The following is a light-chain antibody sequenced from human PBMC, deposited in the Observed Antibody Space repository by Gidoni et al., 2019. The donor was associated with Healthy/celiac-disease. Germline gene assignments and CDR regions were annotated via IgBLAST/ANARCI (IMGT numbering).Light chain of an antibody. CDR2: EVS. V-gene: IGLV2-14*01. J-gene: IGLJ1*01. Sequence: QSALTQPASVSGSPGQSITISCTGTSSDVGGYNYVSWYQQHPGKAPKLMIDEVSNRPSGVSNRFTGSKSGNTASLTISGLQAEDEADYYCSSYTSSSTHYVFGTGTKVTVL. CDR3: SSYTSSSTHYV. CDR1: SSDVGGYNY.